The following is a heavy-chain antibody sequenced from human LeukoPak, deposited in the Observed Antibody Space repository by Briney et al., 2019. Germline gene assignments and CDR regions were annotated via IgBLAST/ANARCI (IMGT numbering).Heavy chain of an antibody. J-gene: IGHJ4*02. CDR1: GFTFSSYA. Sequence: GRSLRLSCAASGFTFSSYAMHWVRQAPGKGLEWVAVISYDGSNKYYADSVKGRFTISRDNSKNTLYLQMNSLRAEDTAVYYSARALFLGDYYYDSSGYYPGDYWGQGTLVTVSS. CDR3: ARALFLGDYYYDSSGYYPGDY. D-gene: IGHD3-22*01. V-gene: IGHV3-30*01. CDR2: ISYDGSNK.